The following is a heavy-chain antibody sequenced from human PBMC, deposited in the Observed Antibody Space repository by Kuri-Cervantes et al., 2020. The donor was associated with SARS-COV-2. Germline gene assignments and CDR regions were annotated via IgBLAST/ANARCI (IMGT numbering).Heavy chain of an antibody. D-gene: IGHD1-1*01. CDR2: IGTXGDT. J-gene: IGHJ3*02. CDR1: GFTFSSYD. CDR3: ARGDVQXGVDAFDI. V-gene: IGHV3-13*04. Sequence: GESLKISCAASGFTFSSYDMHWVRQATGKGLEWVSAIGTXGDTYYPGSVKGRFTISRENAKNSLYLQMNSLRAGDTAVYYCARGDVQXGVDAFDIWGQGTMVTVSS.